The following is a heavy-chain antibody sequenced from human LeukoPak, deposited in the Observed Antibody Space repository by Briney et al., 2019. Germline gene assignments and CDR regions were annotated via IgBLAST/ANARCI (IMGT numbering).Heavy chain of an antibody. CDR1: SGSISSGNW. Sequence: SETLSLTCAVSSGSISSGNWWSWVRQPPGKGLEWIGEIYHSGSTNYNPSLKSRVTISVDKSKNQFSLKLSSVTAADTAVYYCARDRDYYDSSGRTYYYYGMDVWGQGTTVTVSS. CDR2: IYHSGST. J-gene: IGHJ6*02. D-gene: IGHD3-22*01. V-gene: IGHV4-4*02. CDR3: ARDRDYYDSSGRTYYYYGMDV.